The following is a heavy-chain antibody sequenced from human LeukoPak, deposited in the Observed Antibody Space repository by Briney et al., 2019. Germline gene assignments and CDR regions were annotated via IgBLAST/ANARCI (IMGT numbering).Heavy chain of an antibody. J-gene: IGHJ4*02. CDR3: ARDRQWLVSSLFDY. CDR2: ISYDGSNK. V-gene: IGHV3-30-3*01. Sequence: GGSLRLSCTASGFTFSSYAMHWVRQAPGKGLEWVAVISYDGSNKYYADSVKGRFTISRDNSKNTLYLQMNSLRAEDTAVYYCARDRQWLVSSLFDYWGQGTLVTVSS. CDR1: GFTFSSYA. D-gene: IGHD6-19*01.